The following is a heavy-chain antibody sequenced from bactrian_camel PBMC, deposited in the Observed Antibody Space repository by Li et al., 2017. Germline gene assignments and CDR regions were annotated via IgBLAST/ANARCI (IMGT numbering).Heavy chain of an antibody. CDR2: VARDGST. V-gene: IGHV3S53*01. Sequence: HVQLVESGGGSVQAGGSLRLSCAASGYTYSSNCMGWFRQTPGKEREAVAVVARDGSTTYSDSVEGRFTVSHDRTTRASFLQMTNLKPEDSGMYSCAAGRAWPSPHCEPVNFGYRGLGTQVTV. CDR1: GYTYSSNC. J-gene: IGHJ6*01. D-gene: IGHD2*01. CDR3: AAGRAWPSPHCEPVNFGY.